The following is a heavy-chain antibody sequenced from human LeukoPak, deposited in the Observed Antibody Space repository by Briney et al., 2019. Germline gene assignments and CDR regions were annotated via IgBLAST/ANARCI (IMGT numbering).Heavy chain of an antibody. J-gene: IGHJ6*02. Sequence: SQTLSLTCAISGDSVSSISVAWNWIRQSPSRGLEWLGRTYYRSKWYYEYAVSVKSRIDISPDTSKNQFSLQLTSVTPEDTAVYYCSLARSEYHYGMDVWGQGTTVTVSS. V-gene: IGHV6-1*01. CDR1: GDSVSSISVA. CDR2: TYYRSKWYY. CDR3: SLARSEYHYGMDV.